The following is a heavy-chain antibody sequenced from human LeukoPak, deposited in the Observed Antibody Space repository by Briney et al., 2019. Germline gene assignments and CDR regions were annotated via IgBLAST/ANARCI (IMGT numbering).Heavy chain of an antibody. CDR3: IRDFRSADL. CDR2: LNGDGRVT. Sequence: GGSLRLSCAASGFTFSKFWTYWVRQAPGKRPVWVSRLNGDGRVTNYADSVKGRFTISRDNAKNTVYLEMNSLSVEDTATYYCIRDFRSADLWGQGTLVTVTS. CDR1: GFTFSKFW. V-gene: IGHV3-74*01. J-gene: IGHJ5*02.